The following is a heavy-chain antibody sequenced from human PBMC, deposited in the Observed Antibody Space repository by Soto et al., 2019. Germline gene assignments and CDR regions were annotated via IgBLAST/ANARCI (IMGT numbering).Heavy chain of an antibody. Sequence: SETLSLTCTVSGGSISSSSYYWGWIRQPPGKGLEWIGSIYYSGSTYYNPSLKSRVTISVDTSKNQFSLKLSSVTAADTAVYYCARHQEYYYGSGSYLNYFDYWGQGTLVTVSS. J-gene: IGHJ4*02. CDR3: ARHQEYYYGSGSYLNYFDY. V-gene: IGHV4-39*01. CDR2: IYYSGST. CDR1: GGSISSSSYY. D-gene: IGHD3-10*01.